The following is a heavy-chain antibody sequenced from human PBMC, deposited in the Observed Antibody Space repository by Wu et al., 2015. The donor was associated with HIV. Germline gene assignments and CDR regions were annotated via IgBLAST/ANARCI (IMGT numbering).Heavy chain of an antibody. V-gene: IGHV1-2*02. CDR3: ARAEIVGATTWWFDP. D-gene: IGHD1-26*01. J-gene: IGHJ5*02. CDR2: INPNSGGT. CDR1: GYTFTGYY. Sequence: QVQLVQSGAEVKKPGASVKVSCKASGYTFTGYYMHWVRQAPGQGLEWMGWINPNSGGTNYAQKFQGRVTMTRDTSISTAYMELSRLRSDDTAVYYCARAEIVGATTWWFDPVGPGNPGHRLL.